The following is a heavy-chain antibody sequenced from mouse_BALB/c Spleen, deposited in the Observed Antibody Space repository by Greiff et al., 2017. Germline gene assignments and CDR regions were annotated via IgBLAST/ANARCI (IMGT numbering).Heavy chain of an antibody. D-gene: IGHD2-1*01. CDR2: IDPANGNT. J-gene: IGHJ1*01. V-gene: IGHV14-3*02. CDR3: ARPYGNSWYFDV. CDR1: GFNIKDTY. Sequence: EVKLEESGAELVKPGASVKLSCTASGFNIKDTYMHWVKQRPEQGLEWIGRIDPANGNTKYDPKFQGKATITADTSSNTAYLQLSSLTSEDTAVYYCARPYGNSWYFDVWGAGTTVTVSS.